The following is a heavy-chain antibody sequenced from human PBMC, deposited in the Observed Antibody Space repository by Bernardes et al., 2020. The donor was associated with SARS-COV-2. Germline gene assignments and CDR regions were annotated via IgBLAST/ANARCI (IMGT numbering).Heavy chain of an antibody. CDR3: VKRRAIFELWAGNFDY. V-gene: IGHV3-74*01. CDR1: GFTFSSYW. D-gene: IGHD5-18*01. Sequence: GGSLRLSCAASGFTFSSYWMHWVRQAPGKGLVWVSRINSDGSSTSYADSVKGRFTISRDNAKNTLYLQMNSLRDDDTAVYYCVKRRAIFELWAGNFDYWGQGTLVTVSS. J-gene: IGHJ4*02. CDR2: INSDGSST.